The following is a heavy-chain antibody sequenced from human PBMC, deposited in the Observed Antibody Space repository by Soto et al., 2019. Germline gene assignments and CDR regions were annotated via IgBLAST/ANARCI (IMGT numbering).Heavy chain of an antibody. CDR2: ISYDGSNT. J-gene: IGHJ4*02. CDR1: GYTLTELS. V-gene: IGHV3-30*18. D-gene: IGHD2-8*01. CDR3: AKDANSYLCTNGVCYPDY. Sequence: QVPLVQSGAEVKKPGASVKVSCKVSGYTLTELSMHWVRQAPGKGLEWVAFISYDGSNTYYADSVKGRFTISRDNSKSTLYLQMNSLRPEDTAVFYCAKDANSYLCTNGVCYPDYWGQGTLVTVSS.